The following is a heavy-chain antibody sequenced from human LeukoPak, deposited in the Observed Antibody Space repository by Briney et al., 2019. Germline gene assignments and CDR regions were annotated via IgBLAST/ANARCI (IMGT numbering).Heavy chain of an antibody. D-gene: IGHD6-6*01. CDR1: GFTFNRHP. Sequence: GGFLRLSCAASGFTFNRHPIHWVRQTPGKGLEWVAGVSQDGRNNYYTDSVKGRFTISRDNANNALSLQMNSLRVEDTAEYYCARQGSSLNYYHTYMDVWGNGTTVIASS. V-gene: IGHV3-30*10. CDR2: VSQDGRNN. J-gene: IGHJ6*03. CDR3: ARQGSSLNYYHTYMDV.